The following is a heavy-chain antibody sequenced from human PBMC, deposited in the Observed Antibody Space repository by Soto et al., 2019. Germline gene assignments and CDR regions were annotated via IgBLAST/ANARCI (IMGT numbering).Heavy chain of an antibody. D-gene: IGHD3-10*01. V-gene: IGHV4-34*01. CDR1: GGSFSGYY. J-gene: IGHJ6*02. CDR2: INHSGST. CDR3: ARAGMVRGVIIYGMDV. Sequence: PSETLSLTCAVYGGSFSGYYWTWIRQPPGTGLEWIGEINHSGSTNYNPSLKSRVTISVDTSKNQFSLKLTSVTAADTAVYYCARAGMVRGVIIYGMDVWGQGTTVTVSS.